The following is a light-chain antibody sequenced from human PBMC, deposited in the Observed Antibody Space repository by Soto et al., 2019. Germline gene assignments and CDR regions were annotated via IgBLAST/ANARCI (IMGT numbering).Light chain of an antibody. CDR3: QQYNSYSHT. V-gene: IGKV1-5*01. CDR1: QSISSW. CDR2: DAS. Sequence: DIPMTQSPSTLSASVGDRVTITCPASQSISSWLAWYQQKPGKAPKLLIYDASSLEGGVPSRFSGSGSGTEFTLTISSLQPDDFATYYCQQYNSYSHTFGQGTKLEIK. J-gene: IGKJ2*01.